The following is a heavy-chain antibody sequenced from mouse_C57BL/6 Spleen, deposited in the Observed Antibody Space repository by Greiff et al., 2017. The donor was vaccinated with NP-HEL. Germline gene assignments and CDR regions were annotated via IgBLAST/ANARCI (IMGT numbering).Heavy chain of an antibody. Sequence: QVQLQQPGAELVKPGASVKLSCKASGYTFTSYWMQWVKQRPGQGLEWIGEIDPSDSYTNYNQKFKGKATLTVDTSSSTAYMQLSSLTSEDSAVYYCARSLRPFGYWGQGTTLTVSS. V-gene: IGHV1-50*01. D-gene: IGHD2-12*01. J-gene: IGHJ2*01. CDR1: GYTFTSYW. CDR3: ARSLRPFGY. CDR2: IDPSDSYT.